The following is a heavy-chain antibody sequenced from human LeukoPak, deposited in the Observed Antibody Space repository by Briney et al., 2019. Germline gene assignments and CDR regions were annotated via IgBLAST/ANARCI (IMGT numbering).Heavy chain of an antibody. V-gene: IGHV3-30-3*01. CDR3: ARSSIVGASDY. CDR2: ISYDGSNK. CDR1: GFTFSSYA. J-gene: IGHJ4*02. D-gene: IGHD1-26*01. Sequence: PGGSLRLSCAASGFTFSSYAMHWVRQAPGKGLEWVAVISYDGSNKYYADSVKGRFTISRDNSKNTLCLQMNSLRAEDTAVYYCARSSIVGASDYWGQGTLVTVSS.